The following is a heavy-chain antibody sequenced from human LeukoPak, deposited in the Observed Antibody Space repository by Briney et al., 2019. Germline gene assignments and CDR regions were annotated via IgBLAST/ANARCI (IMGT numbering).Heavy chain of an antibody. CDR2: IYSGGST. CDR3: ARDSYGDYEDY. J-gene: IGHJ4*02. CDR1: GFTVSSNY. V-gene: IGHV3-66*01. Sequence: GGSLRLSCAASGFTVSSNYMSWVCQAPGKGLEWVSVIYSGGSTYYADSVKGRFTISRDNSKNTLYLQMNSLRAEDTAVYYCARDSYGDYEDYWGQGTLVTVSS. D-gene: IGHD4-17*01.